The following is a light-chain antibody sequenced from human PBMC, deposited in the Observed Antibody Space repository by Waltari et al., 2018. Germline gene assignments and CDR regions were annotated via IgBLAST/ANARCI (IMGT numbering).Light chain of an antibody. J-gene: IGKJ1*01. CDR1: QIIDNNY. V-gene: IGKV3-20*01. CDR2: GAS. Sequence: EIVLTQSPGTLSLSPGGRATLSCRASQIIDNNYLAWYQQKPGQAPRLLIYGASSRATGVPDRFSGSGSGTDFTLTISRLEPEDFVVYYCQQYGRSPPLTFGQGTKVEIK. CDR3: QQYGRSPPLT.